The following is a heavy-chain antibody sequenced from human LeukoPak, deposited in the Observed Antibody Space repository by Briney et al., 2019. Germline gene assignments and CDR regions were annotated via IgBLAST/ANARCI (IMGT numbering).Heavy chain of an antibody. CDR2: IYYSGNT. J-gene: IGHJ4*02. D-gene: IGHD6-19*01. CDR3: ARGGPGSAVAGTFDY. CDR1: GGSISNGDHY. V-gene: IGHV4-61*08. Sequence: SETLSLTCTVSGGSISNGDHYWSWIRQPPGKGLEWIGYIYYSGNTNYNPSLKSRVTISVDTSKSQFSLKLTSVTAADTARYYCARGGPGSAVAGTFDYWGQGSLVTVSS.